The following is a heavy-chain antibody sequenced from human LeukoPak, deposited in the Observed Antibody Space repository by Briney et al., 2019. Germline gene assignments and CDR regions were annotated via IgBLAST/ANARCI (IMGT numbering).Heavy chain of an antibody. CDR3: ARDGRYSYGYWFDS. CDR2: IKQDGSEK. J-gene: IGHJ5*01. D-gene: IGHD5-18*01. V-gene: IGHV3-7*01. CDR1: GFTFSSYW. Sequence: PGGSLRLSCAASGFTFSSYWMSWVRQAPGKGLEWVANIKQDGSEKYYVDSVKGRFTISRDNAKNSLYLQMNSLRAEDTAVYYCARDGRYSYGYWFDSWGQGTLVTVSS.